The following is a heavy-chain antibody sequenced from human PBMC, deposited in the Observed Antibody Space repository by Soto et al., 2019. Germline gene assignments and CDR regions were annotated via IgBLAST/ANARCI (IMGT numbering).Heavy chain of an antibody. CDR1: GFTFSTYW. J-gene: IGHJ5*02. Sequence: EVQLVESGGGLVQPGGSLRLSCAASGFTFSTYWMHWIRQVPGKGLEWVSRINSDASHTYYADSVKGRFTISRDNAKNTLHLEMNRLRAEDTAVYYYGIEGHCITTSCYGNLFDPWGQGTLVTGSS. CDR2: INSDASHT. CDR3: GIEGHCITTSCYGNLFDP. D-gene: IGHD2-2*01. V-gene: IGHV3-74*01.